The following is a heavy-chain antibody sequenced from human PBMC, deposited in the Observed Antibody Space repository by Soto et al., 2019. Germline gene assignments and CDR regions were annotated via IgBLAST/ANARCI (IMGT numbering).Heavy chain of an antibody. CDR1: GYTFTSYG. CDR2: ISAYNGNT. CDR3: ARDGPYLDYVDIRNYSYYYMDV. V-gene: IGHV1-18*01. D-gene: IGHD4-17*01. J-gene: IGHJ6*03. Sequence: ASVKVSCKASGYTFTSYGISWVRQAPGQGLEWMGWISAYNGNTNYAQKLQGRVTMTTDTSTSTAYMELRSLRSDDTAVYYCARDGPYLDYVDIRNYSYYYMDVWGKGTTITVSS.